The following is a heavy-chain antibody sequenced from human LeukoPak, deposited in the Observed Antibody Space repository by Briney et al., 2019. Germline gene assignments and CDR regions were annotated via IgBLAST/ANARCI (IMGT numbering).Heavy chain of an antibody. Sequence: SETLSLTCTVSGDSISTYYRSWIRQPAGKGLEWIGRIYTSGSTNYNPSLKSRVTMSVDTSKNQFSLKLSSVTAADTAVYYCARGWTGGTFDYWGQGTLVTVSS. CDR2: IYTSGST. CDR1: GDSISTYY. CDR3: ARGWTGGTFDY. J-gene: IGHJ4*02. V-gene: IGHV4-4*07. D-gene: IGHD3/OR15-3a*01.